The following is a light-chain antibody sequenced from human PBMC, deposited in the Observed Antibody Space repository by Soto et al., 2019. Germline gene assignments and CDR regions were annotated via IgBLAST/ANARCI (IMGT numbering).Light chain of an antibody. Sequence: QSALTQPRSVSGSPGQSVTIPCTGTSSDVGRYDYVSWYQQHPGKAPKLIIYDVSERPSGVPDRFSGSKFGNTASLTISGLQAEDEADYSCCSFAGSYTYVFGTGTKV. V-gene: IGLV2-11*01. CDR3: CSFAGSYTYV. CDR1: SSDVGRYDY. CDR2: DVS. J-gene: IGLJ1*01.